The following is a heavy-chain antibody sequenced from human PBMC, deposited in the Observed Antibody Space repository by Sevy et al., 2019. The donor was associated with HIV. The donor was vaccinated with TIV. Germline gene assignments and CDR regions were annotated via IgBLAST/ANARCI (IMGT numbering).Heavy chain of an antibody. CDR2: IYHSGNT. J-gene: IGHJ4*02. CDR1: GYSISSGYY. D-gene: IGHD5-18*01. CDR3: ARGGYSYGKGYFDY. Sequence: SETLSLTCGVSGYSISSGYYWGWIRQPPGKGLEWFGSIYHSGNTYSNPSLKSRVTISVDTSKNQFSLKLSSVSAADTAVYYCARGGYSYGKGYFDYWGQGTLVTVSS. V-gene: IGHV4-38-2*01.